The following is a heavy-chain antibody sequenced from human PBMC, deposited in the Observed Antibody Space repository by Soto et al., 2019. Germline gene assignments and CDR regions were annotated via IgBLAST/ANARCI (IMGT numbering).Heavy chain of an antibody. J-gene: IGHJ4*02. D-gene: IGHD3-10*01. Sequence: GGCLRLSCAASGFTFSSYAMSCVRQAPGKGLEWVSAISGSGGSTYYADSVKGRFTIARDNSKNTLYLQMNSLREEDTAVYYCAKGLWYGESLFAPFDYWGQGTLVTVSS. CDR1: GFTFSSYA. CDR3: AKGLWYGESLFAPFDY. V-gene: IGHV3-23*01. CDR2: ISGSGGST.